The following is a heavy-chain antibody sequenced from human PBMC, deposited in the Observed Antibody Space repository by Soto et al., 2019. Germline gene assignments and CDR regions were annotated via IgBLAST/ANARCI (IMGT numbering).Heavy chain of an antibody. CDR1: GGSISSGDYY. D-gene: IGHD6-13*01. J-gene: IGHJ4*02. Sequence: PSETLSLTCTVSGGSISSGDYYWSWIRQPPGKGLEWIGYIYYSGSTYYNPSLKSRVTISVDTSKNQFSLKLSSVTAADTAVYYCARVQQGTAEIDYWGQGTLVTVSS. CDR2: IYYSGST. V-gene: IGHV4-30-4*01. CDR3: ARVQQGTAEIDY.